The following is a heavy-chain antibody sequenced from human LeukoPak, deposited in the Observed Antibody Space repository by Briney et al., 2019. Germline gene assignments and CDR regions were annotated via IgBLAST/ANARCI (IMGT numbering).Heavy chain of an antibody. Sequence: PGGSLRLSCAASGFSFSSYDMHWVCQATGKGLEWVSAIGTAGDTYYPGSVKGRFTISRENAKNSLYLQMNSLRAGDTAVYYCARGDYYYGMDVWGQGTTVTVSS. CDR3: ARGDYYYGMDV. J-gene: IGHJ6*02. CDR2: IGTAGDT. CDR1: GFSFSSYD. V-gene: IGHV3-13*01.